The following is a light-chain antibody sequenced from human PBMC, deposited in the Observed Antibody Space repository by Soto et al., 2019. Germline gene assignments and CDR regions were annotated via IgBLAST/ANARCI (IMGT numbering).Light chain of an antibody. Sequence: QSALTQPASVSGSPGQSITISCTGTSSDVGGYNHVSWYQQHPGTVPKLIIYDVTSRPSGVSTRFSGSKSGNTASLTISGLQAEDEADYYCTSYRTVNTLIFGGGTKLTVL. CDR3: TSYRTVNTLI. J-gene: IGLJ2*01. V-gene: IGLV2-14*03. CDR1: SSDVGGYNH. CDR2: DVT.